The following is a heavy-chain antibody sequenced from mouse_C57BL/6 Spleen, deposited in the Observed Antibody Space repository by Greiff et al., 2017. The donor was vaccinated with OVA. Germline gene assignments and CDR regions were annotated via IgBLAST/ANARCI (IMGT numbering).Heavy chain of an antibody. D-gene: IGHD2-3*01. CDR2: ISSGSSTI. Sequence: EVKLQESGGGLVKPGGSLKLSCAASGFTFSDYGMHWVRQAPEKGLEWVAYISSGSSTIYYADTVKGRFTISRDNAKNTLFLQMTSLRSEDTAMYYCARSDGPYAMDYWGQGTSVTVSS. V-gene: IGHV5-17*01. CDR3: ARSDGPYAMDY. J-gene: IGHJ4*01. CDR1: GFTFSDYG.